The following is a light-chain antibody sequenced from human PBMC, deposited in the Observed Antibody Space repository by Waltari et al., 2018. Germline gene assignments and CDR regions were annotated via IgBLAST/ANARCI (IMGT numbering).Light chain of an antibody. Sequence: DIQLTQSQSFLSASVGDRVTITCRSSQGISSYLAWYQQKAGKAPKLLIHTASTLQGGVPSRFSGSGSGTDFTLTISSLQPEDFATYYCQQRNSYPITFGQGTRLEIK. CDR2: TAS. J-gene: IGKJ5*01. CDR3: QQRNSYPIT. CDR1: QGISSY. V-gene: IGKV1-9*01.